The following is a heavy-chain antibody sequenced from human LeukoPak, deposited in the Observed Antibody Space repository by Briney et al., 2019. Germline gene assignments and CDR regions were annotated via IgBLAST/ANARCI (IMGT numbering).Heavy chain of an antibody. Sequence: GASVKVSCKASGYTFTSYYMHWVRQAPGQGLESMGIINPSGGSTSYAQKFQGKVTMTRDTSTSTVYMELSSLRAEDTAVYYCARASDPWLQLTWGQGTLVTVSS. J-gene: IGHJ5*02. CDR1: GYTFTSYY. CDR2: INPSGGST. V-gene: IGHV1-46*01. D-gene: IGHD5-24*01. CDR3: ARASDPWLQLT.